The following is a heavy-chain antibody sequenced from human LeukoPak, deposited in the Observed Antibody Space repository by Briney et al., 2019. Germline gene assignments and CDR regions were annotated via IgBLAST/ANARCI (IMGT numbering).Heavy chain of an antibody. CDR3: ARDHNYYDSSGYSYYYYYYMDV. Sequence: ASVKVSCKASGHTFTGYYMHWVRQAPGQGLEWMGWINPNSGGTNYAQKFQGRVTMTRDTSISTAYMELSRLRSDDTAVYYCARDHNYYDSSGYSYYYYYYMDVWGKGTTVTISS. D-gene: IGHD3-22*01. V-gene: IGHV1-2*02. CDR1: GHTFTGYY. CDR2: INPNSGGT. J-gene: IGHJ6*03.